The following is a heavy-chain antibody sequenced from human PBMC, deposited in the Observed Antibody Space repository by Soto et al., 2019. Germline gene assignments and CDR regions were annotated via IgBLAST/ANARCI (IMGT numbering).Heavy chain of an antibody. V-gene: IGHV4-4*02. J-gene: IGHJ4*02. CDR3: ARVYSGSYSDY. Sequence: QVQLQESGPGLVKPSGTLSLTCAVSGGSIRSNNRWSWVRQPPGKGLEWIGEIFHSGSTNYNPSLKTRVNISVDKSKNQFSLKLSSVTAADTAVYYCARVYSGSYSDYWGQGTLVTVSS. D-gene: IGHD1-26*01. CDR2: IFHSGST. CDR1: GGSIRSNNR.